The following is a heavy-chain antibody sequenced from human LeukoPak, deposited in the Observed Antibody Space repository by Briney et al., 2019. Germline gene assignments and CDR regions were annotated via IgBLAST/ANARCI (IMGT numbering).Heavy chain of an antibody. J-gene: IGHJ4*02. Sequence: ASVKVSCKASGYTFTSYGISWVRQAPGQGLEWMGWISAYNGNTNHAQKFQGRVTMTSDTSLSTAYMELSRLRSDDTDVYYCAREPPFYGSGSLCYWGQGTLVTVSS. CDR2: ISAYNGNT. D-gene: IGHD3-10*01. CDR3: AREPPFYGSGSLCY. CDR1: GYTFTSYG. V-gene: IGHV1-18*01.